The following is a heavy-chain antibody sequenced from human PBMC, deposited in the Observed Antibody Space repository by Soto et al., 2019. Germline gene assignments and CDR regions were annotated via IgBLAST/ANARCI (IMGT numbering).Heavy chain of an antibody. D-gene: IGHD6-6*01. V-gene: IGHV3-23*01. J-gene: IGHJ4*02. CDR3: AKDFRYSSSTRACFDY. CDR2: ISGSGGST. CDR1: GFTFRSYA. Sequence: GGPQILSCAASGFTFRSYAMSRVRQAPGKGLEWVSAISGSGGSTYYADSVKGRFTISRDNSKNTLYLQVSSLTAEDTAVYYCAKDFRYSSSTRACFDYWGQGTLVTGSS.